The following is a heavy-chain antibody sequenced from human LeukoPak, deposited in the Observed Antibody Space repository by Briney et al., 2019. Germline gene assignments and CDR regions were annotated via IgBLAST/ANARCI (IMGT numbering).Heavy chain of an antibody. D-gene: IGHD6-19*01. CDR1: GGSISSYY. J-gene: IGHJ4*02. Sequence: SETVSLTCTVSGGSISSYYWTWIRQPPGKGLEWIGYIYSSGNTDYNPSLNSRVTISLDMSKNQFSLKLSSVTAADTAVYYCARLPGIAVAGPYFDYWGQGTLVTVSS. CDR2: IYSSGNT. V-gene: IGHV4-59*08. CDR3: ARLPGIAVAGPYFDY.